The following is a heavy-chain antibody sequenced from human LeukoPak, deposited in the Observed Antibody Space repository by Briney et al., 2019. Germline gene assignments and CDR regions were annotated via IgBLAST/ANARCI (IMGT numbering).Heavy chain of an antibody. CDR1: VYSFAKDF. CDR2: RYPGDSDT. Sequence: ESLKISCKCSVYSFAKDFISGVRHMPAQGLDWSGMRYPGDSDTRYSPSFQGQVTISADKSISTAYLQWSSLKASDTAMYYCANMRELEFEEYYFDVWGQGTLVTVSS. J-gene: IGHJ4*02. D-gene: IGHD1-7*01. V-gene: IGHV5-51*01. CDR3: ANMRELEFEEYYFDV.